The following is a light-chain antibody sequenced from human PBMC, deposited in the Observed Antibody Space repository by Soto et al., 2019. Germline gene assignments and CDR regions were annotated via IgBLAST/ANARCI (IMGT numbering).Light chain of an antibody. CDR1: SSDVGSYNL. CDR3: CSYAGSSTPYV. CDR2: EGS. V-gene: IGLV2-23*01. Sequence: QSALTQPASVSGSPGQSITISCTGTSSDVGSYNLVSWYQQHPGKAPKLMIYEGSKRPSGFSNRFSGSKSGSTASLTISGLQAEDEADYYCCSYAGSSTPYVCGTGTKVTV. J-gene: IGLJ1*01.